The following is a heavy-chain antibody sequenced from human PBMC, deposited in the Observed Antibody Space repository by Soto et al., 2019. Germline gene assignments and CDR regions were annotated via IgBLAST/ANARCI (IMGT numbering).Heavy chain of an antibody. V-gene: IGHV4-39*01. CDR2: IYYSGSA. Sequence: SETLSLTCSVSGGSISSVRYYWGWIRQPPGKGLEWIGSIYYSGSAYYSPSLKSRVTMSVDTSKNQLSLELRSVTAADTAVYYCARLHCNSPNCVPLDPWGQGTLVTVSS. CDR3: ARLHCNSPNCVPLDP. CDR1: GGSISSVRYY. D-gene: IGHD2-2*01. J-gene: IGHJ5*02.